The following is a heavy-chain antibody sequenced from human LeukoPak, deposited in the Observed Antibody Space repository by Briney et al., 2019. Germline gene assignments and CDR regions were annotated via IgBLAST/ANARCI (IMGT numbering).Heavy chain of an antibody. J-gene: IGHJ3*02. V-gene: IGHV3-7*01. CDR2: IKQDGSEK. Sequence: GSLRLSXAASEFTLSNYWMSWVRQAPGKGLEWVANIKQDGSEKYYVDSVKGRFTISRDNAKNSLYLQMNSLRADDTAVYYCARAPYDSSGPDAFDIWGQGTMVTVSS. D-gene: IGHD3-22*01. CDR3: ARAPYDSSGPDAFDI. CDR1: EFTLSNYW.